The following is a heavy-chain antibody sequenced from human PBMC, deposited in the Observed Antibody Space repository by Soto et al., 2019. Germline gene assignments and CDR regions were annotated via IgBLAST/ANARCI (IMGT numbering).Heavy chain of an antibody. CDR2: IWHDGGNK. J-gene: IGHJ4*02. D-gene: IGHD3-16*01. Sequence: GGSLRLSCAASGFTFSSYGMHWVRQAQGKGLEWVAFIWHDGGNKFYAESVKGRFTISRDNSKNTRYMPMTSLSAEDTAIYYCARDGDVNTGFGKDDGGQGTLVTVSS. CDR1: GFTFSSYG. CDR3: ARDGDVNTGFGKDD. V-gene: IGHV3-33*01.